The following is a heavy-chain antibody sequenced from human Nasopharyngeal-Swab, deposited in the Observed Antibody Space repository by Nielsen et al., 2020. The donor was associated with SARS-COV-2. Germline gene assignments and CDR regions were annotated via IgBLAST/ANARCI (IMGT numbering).Heavy chain of an antibody. CDR1: GFTFSSYW. J-gene: IGHJ4*02. CDR2: IKQDGSEK. D-gene: IGHD3-22*01. V-gene: IGHV3-7*01. Sequence: GESLKISCAASGFTFSSYWMSWVRPAPGKGLEWVANIKQDGSEKYYVDSVKGRFTISRDNAKNSLYLQMNSLRAEDTAVYYCARSLYYYYDSSGYSLWGQGTLVTVSS. CDR3: ARSLYYYYDSSGYSL.